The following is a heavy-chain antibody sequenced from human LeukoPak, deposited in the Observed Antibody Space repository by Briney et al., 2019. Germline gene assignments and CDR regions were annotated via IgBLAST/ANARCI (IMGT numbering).Heavy chain of an antibody. D-gene: IGHD6-19*01. J-gene: IGHJ4*02. CDR1: GGSISGYS. CDR2: IYYTGST. Sequence: PSETLSLTCTVPGGSISGYSWSWIRQPPGKGLEWIGYIYYTGSTNYNPSLKSRVTISVDTSKNQFSLKLSSVTAAYTAVYYCAIRVVVAAPHDYWGQGTLVPVSS. CDR3: AIRVVVAAPHDY. V-gene: IGHV4-59*08.